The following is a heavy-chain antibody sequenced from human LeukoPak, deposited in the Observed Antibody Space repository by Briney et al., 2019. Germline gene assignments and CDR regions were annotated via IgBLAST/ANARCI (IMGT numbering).Heavy chain of an antibody. Sequence: GGSLRLSCAASGFTLNTYAMNWVRQAPGKGLEWVAVTSYDGSNKYYADSVKGRFTISRDNSKNTLYLQMDSLRAEDTAVYYCAKDRGFGVFFQYYFDYWGQGTLVTVSS. J-gene: IGHJ4*02. CDR3: AKDRGFGVFFQYYFDY. V-gene: IGHV3-30*18. D-gene: IGHD3-10*01. CDR2: TSYDGSNK. CDR1: GFTLNTYA.